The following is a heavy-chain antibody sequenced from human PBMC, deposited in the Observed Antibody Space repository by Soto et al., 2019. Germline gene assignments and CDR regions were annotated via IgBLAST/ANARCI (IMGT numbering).Heavy chain of an antibody. CDR3: ARDYYFGSGTSYTLYY. D-gene: IGHD3-10*01. Sequence: PGGSLRLSCAASGFTFSNYGMHWVRQAPGKGLEWVAVISDDGVSKYYADSVQGRFTISRDNSESAVFLQMNSLRPDDTALYFCARDYYFGSGTSYTLYYWGQGTQVT. CDR1: GFTFSNYG. V-gene: IGHV3-30*03. J-gene: IGHJ4*02. CDR2: ISDDGVSK.